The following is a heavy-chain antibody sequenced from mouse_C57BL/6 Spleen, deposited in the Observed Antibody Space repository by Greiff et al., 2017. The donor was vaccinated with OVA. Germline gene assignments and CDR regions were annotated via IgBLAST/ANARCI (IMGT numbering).Heavy chain of an antibody. D-gene: IGHD4-1*01. CDR3: TRLTDWYFDV. CDR2: IRNKANNHAT. CDR1: GFTFSDAW. V-gene: IGHV6-6*01. Sequence: EVQRVESGGGLVQPGGSMKLSCAASGFTFSDAWMDWVRQSPEKGLEWVAEIRNKANNHATYYAESVKGRFTISRDDSKSSVYLQMNSLRAEDTGIYYCTRLTDWYFDVWGTGTTVTVSS. J-gene: IGHJ1*03.